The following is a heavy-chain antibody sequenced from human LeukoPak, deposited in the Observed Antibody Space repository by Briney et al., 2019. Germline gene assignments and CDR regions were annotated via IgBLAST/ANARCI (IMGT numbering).Heavy chain of an antibody. D-gene: IGHD2-15*01. CDR3: ARDWDCSGGSCHPHYFDW. CDR1: GFTFSRYA. V-gene: IGHV3-21*04. CDR2: ISTGGDNR. J-gene: IGHJ4*02. Sequence: PGGSLRLSCAASGFTFSRYAMNWVRQAPEKGLEWVSYISTGGDNRFYADSLKGRFTVSRDNAKNLLFLQMDSLRAEDTAVYYCARDWDCSGGSCHPHYFDWWGQGTLVTVSS.